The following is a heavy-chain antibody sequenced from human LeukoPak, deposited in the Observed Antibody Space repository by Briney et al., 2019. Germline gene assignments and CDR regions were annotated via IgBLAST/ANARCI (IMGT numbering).Heavy chain of an antibody. D-gene: IGHD3-22*01. J-gene: IGHJ6*02. Sequence: PSETLSLTCTVSGGSISSYYWSWIRQPPGKGLEWIGYIYYSGSTNYNPSLKSRVTISVDTSKNQFSLKLSSVTAADTAVYYCARHGYDSSGYLGYYYYGMDVWGQGTTVTVSS. CDR2: IYYSGST. CDR3: ARHGYDSSGYLGYYYYGMDV. V-gene: IGHV4-59*08. CDR1: GGSISSYY.